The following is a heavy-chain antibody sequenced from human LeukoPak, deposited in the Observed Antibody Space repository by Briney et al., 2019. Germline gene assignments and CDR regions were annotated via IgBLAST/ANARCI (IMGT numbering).Heavy chain of an antibody. Sequence: GGSLRLSCVVSGFTFSDFHMSWLRQAPGKGLEWISYITNSGSDIEYADSVKGRFTISWDNAKKSLYLEMNTLRAEDTAIYYCACPYRSRFDYWGQGTLVTVSS. CDR3: ACPYRSRFDY. V-gene: IGHV3-11*01. CDR1: GFTFSDFH. D-gene: IGHD6-13*01. J-gene: IGHJ4*02. CDR2: ITNSGSDI.